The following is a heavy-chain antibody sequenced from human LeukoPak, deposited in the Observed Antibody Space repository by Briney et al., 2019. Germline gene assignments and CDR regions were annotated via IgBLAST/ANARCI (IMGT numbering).Heavy chain of an antibody. V-gene: IGHV3-23*01. CDR3: AKGRGVIVVVTAPFDP. CDR1: GFTFSSYA. J-gene: IGHJ5*02. Sequence: GGSLRLSCAASGFTFSSYAMSWVRQAPGKGLEWVSSVSGSAGSTYYADSVKGRFTISRDNSKNTLYLQMNSLRAEDTAVYYCAKGRGVIVVVTAPFDPWGQGTLVTVSS. CDR2: VSGSAGST. D-gene: IGHD2-21*02.